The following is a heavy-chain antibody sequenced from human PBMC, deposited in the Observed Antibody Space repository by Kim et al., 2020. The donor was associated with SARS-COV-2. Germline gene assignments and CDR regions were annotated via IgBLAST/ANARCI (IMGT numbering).Heavy chain of an antibody. CDR2: INPNSGDT. V-gene: IGHV1-2*02. Sequence: ASVKVSCKASGYTFTGYYLHWVRQAPGQGLEWMGWINPNSGDTNYAQEFQGRVAITRDTSIATAYMELSRLTSDDTAVYYCARDRLPVAGTFTLDAFDI. D-gene: IGHD6-19*01. CDR1: GYTFTGYY. CDR3: ARDRLPVAGTFTLDAFDI. J-gene: IGHJ3*02.